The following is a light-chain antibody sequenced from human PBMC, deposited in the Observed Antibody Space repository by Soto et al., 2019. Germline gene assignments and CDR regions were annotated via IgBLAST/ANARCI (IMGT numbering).Light chain of an antibody. J-gene: IGKJ1*01. CDR2: KAS. V-gene: IGKV1-5*03. CDR1: QSISNW. Sequence: DIQMTQSPSTLSASVGDRVTITCRASQSISNWLAWYQQKPGKAPKLLIYKASSLESGVPSRFSGSGSGTEFTLTINSLQPDDCATYYCQQYNNYWTFGQGTKVEIK. CDR3: QQYNNYWT.